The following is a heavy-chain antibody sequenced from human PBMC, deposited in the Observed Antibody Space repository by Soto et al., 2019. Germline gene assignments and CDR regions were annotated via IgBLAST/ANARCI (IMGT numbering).Heavy chain of an antibody. V-gene: IGHV3-30*18. D-gene: IGHD5-18*01. CDR3: AKDLDTAMVTGWFDP. Sequence: LRLCCAASGFTFSSYGMHRVRQAPGKGLEWVAVISYDGSNKYYADSVKGRFTISRDNSKNTLYLQMNSLRAEDTAVYYCAKDLDTAMVTGWFDPWGQGTLVTVSS. CDR1: GFTFSSYG. CDR2: ISYDGSNK. J-gene: IGHJ5*02.